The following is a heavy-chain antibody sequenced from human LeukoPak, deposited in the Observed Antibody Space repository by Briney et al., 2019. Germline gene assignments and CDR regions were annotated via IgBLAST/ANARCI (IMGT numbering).Heavy chain of an antibody. CDR1: GFIFSGYL. CDR3: ARLLGMVTTFDY. D-gene: IGHD4-23*01. V-gene: IGHV3-7*01. J-gene: IGHJ4*02. CDR2: ISKDETTK. Sequence: GGSLRVSCAGSGFIFSGYLLSWVRQAPGKGLEWVATISKDETTKWYDDSVRGRFTISRDNAKNSLYLEMTSLRAEDTAVYYCARLLGMVTTFDYWGQGTLVTVSS.